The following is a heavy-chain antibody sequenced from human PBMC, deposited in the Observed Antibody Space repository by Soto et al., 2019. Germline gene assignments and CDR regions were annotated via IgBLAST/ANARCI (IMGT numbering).Heavy chain of an antibody. V-gene: IGHV3-30-3*01. CDR1: GFTFSSYA. CDR2: ISYDGSNK. J-gene: IGHJ4*02. CDR3: ARGYDFWSGYYRPYYFDY. D-gene: IGHD3-3*01. Sequence: QVQLVESGGGVVQPGRSLRLSCAASGFTFSSYAMHWVRQAPGKGLEWGAVISYDGSNKYYADSVKGRFTISRDNSKNTLYLQMNSLRAEDTAVYYCARGYDFWSGYYRPYYFDYWGQGTLVTVSS.